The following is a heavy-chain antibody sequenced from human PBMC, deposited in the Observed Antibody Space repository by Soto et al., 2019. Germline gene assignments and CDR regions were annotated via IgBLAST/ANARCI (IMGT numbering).Heavy chain of an antibody. Sequence: GGSLRLSCAASGFTFSTYSMSWVRQAPGKGLEWVSSISPSSTYIHYADSVKGRFTISRDNAEKSLYLQMNSLRAEDTAVYYWAGVGGGVGVVPGANRGDFWGQGTLVTVSS. J-gene: IGHJ4*02. CDR1: GFTFSTYS. CDR2: ISPSSTYI. V-gene: IGHV3-21*01. CDR3: AGVGGGVGVVPGANRGDF. D-gene: IGHD2-2*01.